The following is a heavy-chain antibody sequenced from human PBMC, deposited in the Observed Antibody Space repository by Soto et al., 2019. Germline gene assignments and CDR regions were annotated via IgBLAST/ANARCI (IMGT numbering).Heavy chain of an antibody. CDR2: INHSGST. CDR1: GGSFSGYY. J-gene: IGHJ5*02. D-gene: IGHD3-10*01. CDR3: ARGYGSGSPWFDP. Sequence: PSETLSLTCAVYGGSFSGYYWSWIRQPPGKGLEWIGEINHSGSTNYNPSLKSRVTISVDTSKNQFSLKLSSVTAADTAVYYCARGYGSGSPWFDPWGQGTLVTVSS. V-gene: IGHV4-34*01.